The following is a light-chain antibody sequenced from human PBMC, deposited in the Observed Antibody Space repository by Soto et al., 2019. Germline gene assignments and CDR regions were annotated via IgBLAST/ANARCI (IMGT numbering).Light chain of an antibody. CDR3: QQYGSLPWT. V-gene: IGKV3-20*01. Sequence: EIVLTQSPGTLSLSPGERATLSCRASQSVSSNYLAWYQQKPGQAPRLLISVASSRATGIPDRFSGSGSGTDFTLTISRLEAEDFAVYSCQQYGSLPWTFGQGTKVEIK. CDR1: QSVSSNY. J-gene: IGKJ1*01. CDR2: VAS.